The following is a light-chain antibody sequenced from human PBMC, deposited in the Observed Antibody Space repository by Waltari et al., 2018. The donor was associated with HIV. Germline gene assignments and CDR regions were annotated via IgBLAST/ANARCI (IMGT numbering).Light chain of an antibody. J-gene: IGKJ4*01. Sequence: DIQMTQSPSSLSASVGDRITITCRASQSISSYLNWYQQKPGEAPKLLIFAASLLHSGVPSRFTASGSGTDFTLSINRLQPEDFATYYCQQSYDTVVTFGGGTKVDIK. CDR2: AAS. CDR3: QQSYDTVVT. V-gene: IGKV1-39*01. CDR1: QSISSY.